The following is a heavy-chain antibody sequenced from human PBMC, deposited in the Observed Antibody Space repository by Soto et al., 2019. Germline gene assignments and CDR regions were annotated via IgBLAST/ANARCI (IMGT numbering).Heavy chain of an antibody. Sequence: SETLSLTCTVSGGSISSYYWSWIRQPPGKGLEWIGYIYCSGSTNYNPSLKSRVTISVDTSKNQFSLKLSSVTAADTAVYYCARVEDCSSTSCPRVNWFDPWGQGTLVTVSS. CDR3: ARVEDCSSTSCPRVNWFDP. D-gene: IGHD2-2*01. CDR1: GGSISSYY. V-gene: IGHV4-59*01. J-gene: IGHJ5*02. CDR2: IYCSGST.